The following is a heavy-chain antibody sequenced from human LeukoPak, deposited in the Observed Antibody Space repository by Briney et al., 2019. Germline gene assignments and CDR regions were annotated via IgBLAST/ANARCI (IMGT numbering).Heavy chain of an antibody. D-gene: IGHD6-13*01. CDR3: ARITRSWEFDY. Sequence: ASVKVSCKASGYTFTSYYMHWVRQAPGQGLEWMGIINPSGGSTSYAQKFQGRVTMTRDMSTSTVYMELSSLRSEDTAVYYCARITRSWEFDYWGQGTLVTVSS. CDR1: GYTFTSYY. CDR2: INPSGGST. V-gene: IGHV1-46*01. J-gene: IGHJ4*02.